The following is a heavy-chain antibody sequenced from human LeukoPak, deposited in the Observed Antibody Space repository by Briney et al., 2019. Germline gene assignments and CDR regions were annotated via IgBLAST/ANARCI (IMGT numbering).Heavy chain of an antibody. Sequence: ASVKVSCKASGYTFTSYDINWVRQATGQGLERMGWMNPNSGNTGYAQKFQGRVTMTRNTSISTAYMELSSLRSEDTAVYYCAREDYDFWSGYYTKQYNWFDPWGQGTLVTVSS. D-gene: IGHD3-3*01. CDR3: AREDYDFWSGYYTKQYNWFDP. CDR2: MNPNSGNT. V-gene: IGHV1-8*01. CDR1: GYTFTSYD. J-gene: IGHJ5*02.